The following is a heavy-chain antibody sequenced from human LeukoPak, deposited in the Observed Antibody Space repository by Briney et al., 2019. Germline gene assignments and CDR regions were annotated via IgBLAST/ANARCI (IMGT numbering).Heavy chain of an antibody. J-gene: IGHJ5*02. V-gene: IGHV1-2*02. Sequence: ASVKVSCKASGYTFTSYYMHWVRQAPGQGLEWMGWINPNSGGTNYAQKFQGRVTMTRDTSISTAYMELSRLRSDDTAVYYCARDDSSSSWYEHWFDPWGQGTLVTVSS. D-gene: IGHD6-13*01. CDR3: ARDDSSSSWYEHWFDP. CDR2: INPNSGGT. CDR1: GYTFTSYY.